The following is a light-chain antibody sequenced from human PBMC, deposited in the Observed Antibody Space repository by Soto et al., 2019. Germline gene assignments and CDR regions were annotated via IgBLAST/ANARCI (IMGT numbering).Light chain of an antibody. CDR1: QSVLYSSNNKNY. Sequence: DIVMTQSPDSLAVSLGERATINCKSSQSVLYSSNNKNYLAWYQQKPGQPPKLLISWASTRESGVPDRFSGSGSGTDFTLTISSLQAEDGAVEYCQQDYYTPWTFGQGTKVEIK. J-gene: IGKJ1*01. V-gene: IGKV4-1*01. CDR2: WAS. CDR3: QQDYYTPWT.